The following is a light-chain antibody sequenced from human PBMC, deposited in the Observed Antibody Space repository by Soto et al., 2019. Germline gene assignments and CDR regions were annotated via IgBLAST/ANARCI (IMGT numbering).Light chain of an antibody. CDR1: QSVSNNY. V-gene: IGKV3-20*01. Sequence: IVLTQFPDILSLSPGERATLSWRASQSVSNNYLALYQQKPGQAPRLLIYGASNRATGIPDRFSGSGSGTDFTLTISRLEPEDFAVYYCQQYGSSGTFGQGTKVDI. CDR3: QQYGSSGT. J-gene: IGKJ1*01. CDR2: GAS.